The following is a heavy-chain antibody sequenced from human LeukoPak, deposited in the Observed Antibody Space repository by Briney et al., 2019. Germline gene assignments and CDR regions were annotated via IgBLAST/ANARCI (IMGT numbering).Heavy chain of an antibody. V-gene: IGHV1-2*02. CDR1: GYTFTGYY. CDR2: INPNSGGT. CDR3: ARDRGGSSWYLDEFDY. Sequence: ASVKVSCKASGYTFTGYYMHWVRQAPGQGLEWMGWINPNSGGTNYAQKFQGRVTMTRDTSISTAYMELSRLRSDDTAVYYYARDRGGSSWYLDEFDYWGQGTLVTVSS. J-gene: IGHJ4*02. D-gene: IGHD6-13*01.